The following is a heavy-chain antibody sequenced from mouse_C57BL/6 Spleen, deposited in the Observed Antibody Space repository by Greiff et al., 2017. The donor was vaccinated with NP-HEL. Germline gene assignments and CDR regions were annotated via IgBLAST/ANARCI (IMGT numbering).Heavy chain of an antibody. Sequence: VKLMESGAELVKPGASVKLSCKASGYTFTEYTIHWVKQRSGQGLEWIGWFYPGSGSIKYNEKFKDKATLTADKSSSTVYMELSRLTSEDSAVYFCARHEGQLRLRNYAMDYWGQGTSVTVSS. CDR3: ARHEGQLRLRNYAMDY. V-gene: IGHV1-62-2*01. CDR2: FYPGSGSI. J-gene: IGHJ4*01. CDR1: GYTFTEYT. D-gene: IGHD3-2*02.